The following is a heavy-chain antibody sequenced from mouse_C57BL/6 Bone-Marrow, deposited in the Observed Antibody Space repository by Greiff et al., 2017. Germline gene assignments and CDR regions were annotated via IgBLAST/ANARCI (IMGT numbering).Heavy chain of an antibody. CDR3: ARRDRYFDV. Sequence: QVQLQQSGPELVKPGASVKISCKASGYAFSSSWMNWVKQRPGKGLEWIGRIYPGDGDTNYNGKFKGKATLTVDKSSSTAYMLLSSLTSEDSAVYFCARRDRYFDVWGTGTTVTVSS. J-gene: IGHJ1*03. CDR2: IYPGDGDT. CDR1: GYAFSSSW. V-gene: IGHV1-82*01.